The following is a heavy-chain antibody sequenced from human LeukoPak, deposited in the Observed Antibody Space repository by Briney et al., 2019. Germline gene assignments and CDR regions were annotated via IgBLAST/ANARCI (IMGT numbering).Heavy chain of an antibody. Sequence: GASVKVSCKASGGTFSSYAISWVRQAPGQGHEWMGGIIPIFGTANYAQKFQGRVTITADESTSTAYMELSSLRSEDTAVYYCARDLGLLSEGSGWYYWGQGTLVTVSS. CDR2: IIPIFGTA. D-gene: IGHD6-19*01. V-gene: IGHV1-69*13. CDR1: GGTFSSYA. CDR3: ARDLGLLSEGSGWYY. J-gene: IGHJ4*02.